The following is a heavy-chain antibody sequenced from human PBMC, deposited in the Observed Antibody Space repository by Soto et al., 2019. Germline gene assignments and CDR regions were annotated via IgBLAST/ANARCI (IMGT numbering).Heavy chain of an antibody. CDR2: IYTSGST. CDR1: GGSIISYY. J-gene: IGHJ4*02. Sequence: SETLSLTCTVSGGSIISYYWSFVRQPAGKGLEWIVRIYTSGSTNYNPSLKSRVTMSVDTSKNQFSLKLSSVTAADTAVYYCARDPGGSSWPTFDYWGQGTLVTVSS. CDR3: ARDPGGSSWPTFDY. V-gene: IGHV4-4*07. D-gene: IGHD6-13*01.